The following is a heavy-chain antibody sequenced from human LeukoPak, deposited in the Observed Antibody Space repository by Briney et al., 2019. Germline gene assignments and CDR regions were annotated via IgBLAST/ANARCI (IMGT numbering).Heavy chain of an antibody. D-gene: IGHD6-13*01. CDR3: ARGCDSSSWYDW. Sequence: ASVKVSCKASGYTFTSYDINWVRQATGQGLEWMGWMNPNSGNTGCAQKFQGRVTMTRNTSISTAYMELSSLRSEDTAVYYCARGCDSSSWYDWWGQGTLVTVSS. J-gene: IGHJ5*01. CDR2: MNPNSGNT. V-gene: IGHV1-8*01. CDR1: GYTFTSYD.